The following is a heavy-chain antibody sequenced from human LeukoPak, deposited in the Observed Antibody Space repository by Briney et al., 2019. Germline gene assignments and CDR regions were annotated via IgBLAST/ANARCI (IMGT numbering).Heavy chain of an antibody. CDR1: GFTFSSYE. J-gene: IGHJ5*02. Sequence: PGGSLRLSCAASGFTFSSYEMNWVRQAPGKGLEWVSYISSSGSTIYYADSVKGRFTISSDNAKNSLYLQMNSLRAEDTAVYYCARGGDSSSWYPWFDPWGQGTLVTVSS. CDR3: ARGGDSSSWYPWFDP. D-gene: IGHD6-13*01. CDR2: ISSSGSTI. V-gene: IGHV3-48*03.